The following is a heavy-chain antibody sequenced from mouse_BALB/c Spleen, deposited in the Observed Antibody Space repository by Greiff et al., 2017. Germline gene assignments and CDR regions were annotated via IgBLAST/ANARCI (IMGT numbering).Heavy chain of an antibody. CDR2: ISYSGST. V-gene: IGHV3-2*02. CDR3: ARNKYGNYPWFAY. J-gene: IGHJ3*01. D-gene: IGHD2-10*02. CDR1: GYSITSDYA. Sequence: EVKLVESGPGLVKPSQSLSLTCTVTGYSITSDYAWNWIRQFPGNKLEWMGYISYSGSTSYNPSLKSRISITRDTSKNQFFLQLNSVTTEDTATYYCARNKYGNYPWFAYWGQGTLVTVSA.